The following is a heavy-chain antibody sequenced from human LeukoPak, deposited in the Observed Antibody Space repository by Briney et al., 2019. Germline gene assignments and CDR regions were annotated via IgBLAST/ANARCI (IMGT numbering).Heavy chain of an antibody. CDR1: GFTFSSYA. CDR2: ISGSGGST. J-gene: IGHJ4*02. D-gene: IGHD6-19*01. CDR3: AKGYSSGWKLDCFDY. V-gene: IGHV3-23*01. Sequence: GGSLRLSCAASGFTFSSYAMSWVRQAPGKGLEWVSVISGSGGSTYYADSVKGRFTISRDNFKNTLYLQMNSLRAEDTAVYYCAKGYSSGWKLDCFDYWGQGTLVTVSS.